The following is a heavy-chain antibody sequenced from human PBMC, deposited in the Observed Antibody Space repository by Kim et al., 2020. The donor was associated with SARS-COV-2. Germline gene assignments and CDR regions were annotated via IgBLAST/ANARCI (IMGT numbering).Heavy chain of an antibody. J-gene: IGHJ4*02. CDR3: AKEGISGWYMGIDY. Sequence: GGSLRLSCAASGFTFSSYAMSWVRQAPGKGLEWVSAISGSGGSTYYADSVKGRFTISRDNSKNTLYLQMNILRAEDTAVYYCAKEGISGWYMGIDYWGQGTLVTVSS. CDR1: GFTFSSYA. CDR2: ISGSGGST. D-gene: IGHD6-19*01. V-gene: IGHV3-23*01.